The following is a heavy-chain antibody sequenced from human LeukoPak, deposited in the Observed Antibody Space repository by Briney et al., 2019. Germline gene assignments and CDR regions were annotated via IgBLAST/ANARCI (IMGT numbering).Heavy chain of an antibody. D-gene: IGHD6-13*01. V-gene: IGHV4-34*01. CDR3: ARISSSNWYNERGAFDV. Sequence: PSETLSLTCAVYGGSFSGYYWSWIRQAPGKGLEWIGEINHSGSTNYNPSLKSRVTISVDTSKNQFSLKLRSVTAADTAVYYCARISSSNWYNERGAFDVWGQGTMVTVSS. J-gene: IGHJ3*01. CDR2: INHSGST. CDR1: GGSFSGYY.